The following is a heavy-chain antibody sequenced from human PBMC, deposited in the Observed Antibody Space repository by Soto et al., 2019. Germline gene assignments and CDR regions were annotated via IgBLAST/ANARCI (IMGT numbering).Heavy chain of an antibody. D-gene: IGHD2-15*01. CDR2: INWNGGST. Sequence: GGSLRLSCAASGFTFDDYGMSWVRQAPGKGLEWVSGINWNGGSTGYADSVKGRFTISRDNAKNSLYLQMNSLRAEDTALYHCARVVVAATHNWFDPWGQGTLVTVSS. CDR1: GFTFDDYG. V-gene: IGHV3-20*01. J-gene: IGHJ5*02. CDR3: ARVVVAATHNWFDP.